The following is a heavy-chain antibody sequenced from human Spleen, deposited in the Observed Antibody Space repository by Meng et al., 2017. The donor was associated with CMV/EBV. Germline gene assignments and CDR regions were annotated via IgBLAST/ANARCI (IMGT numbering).Heavy chain of an antibody. Sequence: ASVKVSCKASGYIFSNYGISWVRQAPGQGLEWMGWISAYNDKTDYVRKFQGRVTMTTDTSASTAYMELRSLRSDDTAVYYCARPYSGVYNPCAFDLWGQGTRVTVSS. CDR1: GYIFSNYG. J-gene: IGHJ3*01. D-gene: IGHD3-22*01. CDR2: ISAYNDKT. V-gene: IGHV1-18*01. CDR3: ARPYSGVYNPCAFDL.